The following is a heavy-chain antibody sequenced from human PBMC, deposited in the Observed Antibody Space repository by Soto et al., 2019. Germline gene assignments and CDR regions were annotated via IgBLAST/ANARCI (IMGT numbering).Heavy chain of an antibody. CDR1: GDSISSGGYY. J-gene: IGHJ4*02. CDR2: IYYSGST. D-gene: IGHD2-15*01. V-gene: IGHV4-31*02. CDR3: ARGSTVAAILFDY. Sequence: QVQLQESGPGLVKPSQTLSLTWTVSGDSISSGGYYWSWIRQHPGKGLEWIGYIYYSGSTYYNPSLKSRVIISVDTSKNQFSLKLSSVTAADTAVYYCARGSTVAAILFDYWGQGTLVTVSS.